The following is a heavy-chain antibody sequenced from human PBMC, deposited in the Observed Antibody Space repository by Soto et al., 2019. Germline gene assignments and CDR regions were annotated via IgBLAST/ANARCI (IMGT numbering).Heavy chain of an antibody. Sequence: SETLSLTCTVSGGSTNTFYWSWVRQPAGKGLEWIGRIFSSGSTSSNPSLESRVAMSVDTSKNHFSLNLSSVTAADMAVYYCAREGSYSAYNFAHGIQLWSFDFWGQGALVTVSS. J-gene: IGHJ4*02. CDR1: GGSTNTFY. D-gene: IGHD5-12*01. CDR2: IFSSGST. CDR3: AREGSYSAYNFAHGIQLWSFDF. V-gene: IGHV4-4*07.